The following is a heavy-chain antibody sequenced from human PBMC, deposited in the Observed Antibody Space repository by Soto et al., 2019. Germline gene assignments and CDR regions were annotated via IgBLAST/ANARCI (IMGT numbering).Heavy chain of an antibody. CDR2: ISYDGSNK. CDR3: ARVTSAHWFDP. V-gene: IGHV3-30-3*01. CDR1: GFTFSSYA. Sequence: GGSLRLSCAASGFTFSSYAMHWVRQAPGKGLEWVAVISYDGSNKYYADSVKGRFTISRDNSKNTLYLQMNSLRAEDTAVYYCARVTSAHWFDPWGQGTLVTVSS. J-gene: IGHJ5*02.